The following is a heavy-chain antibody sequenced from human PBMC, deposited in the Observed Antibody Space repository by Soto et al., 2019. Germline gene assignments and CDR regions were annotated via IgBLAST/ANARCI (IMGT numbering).Heavy chain of an antibody. D-gene: IGHD3-10*01. Sequence: EVQLVESGGGLVKPGGSLRLSCAASGFTFSSYSMNWVRQAPGKGLEWVANIKQDGSEKYYVDSVKGRFTISRDNAKNSLYLQMNSLRAEDTAVYYCAREGVHWLKSAIPFDIWGQGTMVTVSS. V-gene: IGHV3-7*03. CDR1: GFTFSSYS. J-gene: IGHJ3*02. CDR2: IKQDGSEK. CDR3: AREGVHWLKSAIPFDI.